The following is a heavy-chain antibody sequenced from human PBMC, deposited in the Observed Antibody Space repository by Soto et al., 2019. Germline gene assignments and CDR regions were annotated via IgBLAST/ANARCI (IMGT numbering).Heavy chain of an antibody. D-gene: IGHD2-15*01. V-gene: IGHV1-69*01. CDR3: ARDVVGSTAGDS. CDR1: GGSFSTSS. CDR2: IIPIFSRT. J-gene: IGHJ4*02. Sequence: QVQLVQSGTEVKEPGSSVKVSCKASGGSFSTSSFVWVRQGPGQGLEWMGGIIPIFSRTNLAQKFQGRVTFSADESTRTTYMELRSLTSEDTAIYCCARDVVGSTAGDSWGQGTMVTVSS.